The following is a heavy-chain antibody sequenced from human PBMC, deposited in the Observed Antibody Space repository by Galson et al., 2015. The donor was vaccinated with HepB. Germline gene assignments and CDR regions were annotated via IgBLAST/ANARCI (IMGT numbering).Heavy chain of an antibody. CDR3: ARSTFGAWFDP. V-gene: IGHV3-74*01. J-gene: IGHJ5*02. D-gene: IGHD3-16*01. CDR1: GFTFSSYW. Sequence: SLRLSCAASGFTFSSYWMHWVRQAPGKGLVWVSRINSDGSSTSYADSVKGRFTISRDNAKNTLYLQMNSLRAEDTAVYYCARSTFGAWFDPWGQGTLVTVSS. CDR2: INSDGSST.